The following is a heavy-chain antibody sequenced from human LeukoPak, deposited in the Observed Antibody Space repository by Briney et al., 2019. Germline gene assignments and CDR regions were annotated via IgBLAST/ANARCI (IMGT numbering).Heavy chain of an antibody. CDR3: ARGAPDAFDI. V-gene: IGHV4-39*01. Sequence: SETLSLTCTVSGDPITSTNYYWGWIRQSPGRGLEWIGSFYYSGTPYYNPSLKSRVTLSVDTSKNQFSLKLTSVTAADTAVYYCARGAPDAFDIWGQGTMVTVSS. D-gene: IGHD1-26*01. CDR1: GDPITSTNYY. CDR2: FYYSGTP. J-gene: IGHJ3*02.